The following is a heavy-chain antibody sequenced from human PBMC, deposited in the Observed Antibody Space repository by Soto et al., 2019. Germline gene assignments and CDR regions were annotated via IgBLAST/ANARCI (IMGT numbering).Heavy chain of an antibody. J-gene: IGHJ4*02. D-gene: IGHD3-9*01. CDR1: GFTFSSYS. CDR3: AREYKYYDILTGYSQYYFDC. V-gene: IGHV3-21*01. CDR2: ISSSSSCI. Sequence: GGSLRLSCAASGFTFSSYSMNWVRQAPGKGLEWVSSISSSSSCIYYADSVKGRFTISRDNAKNSLYLQMNSLRAEDTAVYYCAREYKYYDILTGYSQYYFDCWGQGTLVTVSS.